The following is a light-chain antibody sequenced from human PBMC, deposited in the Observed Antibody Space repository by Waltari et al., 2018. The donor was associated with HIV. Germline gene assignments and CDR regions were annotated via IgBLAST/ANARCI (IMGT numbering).Light chain of an antibody. CDR1: SSNIGSNY. Sequence: QSVLTQPPSASGTPGPRVTISCSGSSSNIGSNYGYWYQQLPGTAPKLLIYRNNQGPSGVPDRFSGSKSGTSASLAISGLRSEDEADYYCAAWDDSLSGLVFGGGTKVTVL. CDR3: AAWDDSLSGLV. CDR2: RNN. V-gene: IGLV1-47*01. J-gene: IGLJ3*02.